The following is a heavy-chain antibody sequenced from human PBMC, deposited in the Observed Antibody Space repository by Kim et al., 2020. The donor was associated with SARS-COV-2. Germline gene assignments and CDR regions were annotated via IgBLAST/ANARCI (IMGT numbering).Heavy chain of an antibody. CDR1: GFNVGNSH. CDR2: MSGSGTTI. J-gene: IGHJ4*02. CDR3: TTSLNF. Sequence: GGSLRLSCVASGFNVGNSHMSWVRQAPGKAPEWLSYMSGSGTTIYYADSAKGRFTISRDIVQNSLFLQMDSLRDADTAVYYCTTSLNFWGQGTLVTVSS. V-gene: IGHV3-48*02.